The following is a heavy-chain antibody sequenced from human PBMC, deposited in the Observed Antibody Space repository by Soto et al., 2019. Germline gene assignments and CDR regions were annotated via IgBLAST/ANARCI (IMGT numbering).Heavy chain of an antibody. CDR2: INHSGST. V-gene: IGHV4-34*01. J-gene: IGHJ4*02. CDR1: GGSFSGYY. D-gene: IGHD4-17*01. Sequence: QVQLQQWGAGLLKPSETLSLTCAVYGGSFSGYYWSWIRQPPGKGLEWIGEINHSGSTNYNPSLKRRVTKSVDTSKNQFSLKLSSVTAADTAVYYCARGNYGDPFGYWGQGNLVTVSS. CDR3: ARGNYGDPFGY.